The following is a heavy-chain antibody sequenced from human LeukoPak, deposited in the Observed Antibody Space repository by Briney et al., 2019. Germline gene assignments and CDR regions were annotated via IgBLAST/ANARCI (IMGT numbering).Heavy chain of an antibody. V-gene: IGHV1-18*04. CDR3: ARGNSRRIVVVPAALDY. D-gene: IGHD2-2*01. J-gene: IGHJ4*02. CDR1: GYTFTSYG. Sequence: ASVKVSCKASGYTFTSYGISWVRQAPGQGLEWMGWISAYNGNTNYAQKLQGRVTMTTDTSTSTAYMELRSLRSDDTAVCYCARGNSRRIVVVPAALDYWGQGTLVTVSS. CDR2: ISAYNGNT.